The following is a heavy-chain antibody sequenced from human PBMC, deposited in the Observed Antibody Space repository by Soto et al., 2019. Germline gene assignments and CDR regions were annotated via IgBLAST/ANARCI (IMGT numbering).Heavy chain of an antibody. J-gene: IGHJ6*02. D-gene: IGHD1-26*01. CDR1: GGSFSGYY. CDR2: INHSGST. CDR3: ARDLSGSYGMDV. V-gene: IGHV4-34*01. Sequence: SETLSLTCAVYGGSFSGYYWSWIRQPPGKGLEWIGEINHSGSTNYNPSLKSRVTISVDTSKNQFSLKLSSVTAADTAVYYCARDLSGSYGMDVWGQGTTVTVSS.